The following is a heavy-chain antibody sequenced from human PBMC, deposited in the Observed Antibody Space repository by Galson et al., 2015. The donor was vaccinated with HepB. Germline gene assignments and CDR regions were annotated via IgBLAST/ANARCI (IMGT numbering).Heavy chain of an antibody. Sequence: SVKVSCKASGGTFSTYAISWVRQAPGQGLEWMGGITPIFGTANYAQKFQGRVTITADESTSTAYMELSSLRSEDTAVYYCAREGIAAAANPMDDWGQGTQVTVSS. CDR1: GGTFSTYA. CDR3: AREGIAAAANPMDD. D-gene: IGHD6-13*01. V-gene: IGHV1-69*13. J-gene: IGHJ4*02. CDR2: ITPIFGTA.